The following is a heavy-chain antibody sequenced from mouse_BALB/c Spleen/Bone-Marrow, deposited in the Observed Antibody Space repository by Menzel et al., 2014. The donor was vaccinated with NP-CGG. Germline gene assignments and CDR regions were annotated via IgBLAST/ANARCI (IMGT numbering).Heavy chain of an antibody. J-gene: IGHJ2*01. V-gene: IGHV1-69*02. Sequence: VQLQQSEAELVRPGASVKLSCKASGYTFTSYWINWVKQRPGQGLEWIGNIYPSDSYTNYNQKFKDKATLTVDKSSSTAYMQLSSPTFEDSAVYYCTRRGSTMSYFDYWGQGTTLTVSS. D-gene: IGHD2-4*01. CDR1: GYTFTSYW. CDR2: IYPSDSYT. CDR3: TRRGSTMSYFDY.